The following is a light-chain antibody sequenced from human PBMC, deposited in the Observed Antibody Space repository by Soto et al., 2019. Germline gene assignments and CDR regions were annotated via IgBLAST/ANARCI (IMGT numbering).Light chain of an antibody. CDR2: GVS. CDR1: SSDVGDYNY. Sequence: QSVLTQPASVSGSPGQSITISCTGTSSDVGDYNYVSWYQLHPGKAPKLLIYGVSNRPSGISSHFSGSKSGNTASLTISGLQAEDEADYYCSSYTSTNTLIFGGGTKLTVL. V-gene: IGLV2-14*01. J-gene: IGLJ2*01. CDR3: SSYTSTNTLI.